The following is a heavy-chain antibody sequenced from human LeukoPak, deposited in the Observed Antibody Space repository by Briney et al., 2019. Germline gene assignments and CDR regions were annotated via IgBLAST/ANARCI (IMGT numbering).Heavy chain of an antibody. Sequence: ASVKVSCKASGYTFTGYYMHLVRQAPGQGLEWMGWINPNSGGTNYAQKFQGWVTMTRDTSISTAYMELSRLRSDDTAVYYCARVGRGPYSSGSAEGDAFDIWGQGTMVTVSS. CDR3: ARVGRGPYSSGSAEGDAFDI. V-gene: IGHV1-2*04. J-gene: IGHJ3*02. D-gene: IGHD6-25*01. CDR1: GYTFTGYY. CDR2: INPNSGGT.